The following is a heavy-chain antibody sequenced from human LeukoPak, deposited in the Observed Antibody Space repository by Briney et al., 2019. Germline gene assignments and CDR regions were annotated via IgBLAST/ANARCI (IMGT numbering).Heavy chain of an antibody. CDR3: AKGRGTAVTSAANY. D-gene: IGHD4-17*01. V-gene: IGHV3-23*01. CDR2: ISGSGDNT. CDR1: GFTFSSYA. Sequence: GGSLRLSCAASGFTFSSYAMSWVRQAPGKGLEWVSSISGSGDNTCYADSVKDRFSISRDNSKTTVSLQMNSLRAEDTAVHYCAKGRGTAVTSAANYWGQGTLVTVSS. J-gene: IGHJ4*02.